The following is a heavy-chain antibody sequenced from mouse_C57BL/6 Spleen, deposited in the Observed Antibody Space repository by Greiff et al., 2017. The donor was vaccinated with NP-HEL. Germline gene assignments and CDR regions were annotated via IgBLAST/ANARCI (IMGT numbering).Heavy chain of an antibody. J-gene: IGHJ2*01. Sequence: DVQLQESGPGLVKPSQSLSLTCSVTGYSITSGYYWNWIRQFPGNKLEWMGYISYDGSNNYNPSLKNRISITRDTSKNQFFLKLNSVTTEDTATYYCAVVAGGSYFDYWGQGTTLTVSS. V-gene: IGHV3-6*01. CDR3: AVVAGGSYFDY. CDR2: ISYDGSN. CDR1: GYSITSGYY. D-gene: IGHD1-1*01.